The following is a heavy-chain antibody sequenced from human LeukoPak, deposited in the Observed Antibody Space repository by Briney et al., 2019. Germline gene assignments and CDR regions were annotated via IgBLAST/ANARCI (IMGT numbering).Heavy chain of an antibody. Sequence: VKVSCKASGGTFSSYAISWVRQAPGQGLEWMGGIIPIFGTANYAQKFQGRVTITADESTSTAYMELSSLRSEDTAVYYCARTQYHDILTGYPYGMDVWGQGATVTVSS. J-gene: IGHJ6*02. CDR2: IIPIFGTA. CDR1: GGTFSSYA. CDR3: ARTQYHDILTGYPYGMDV. V-gene: IGHV1-69*01. D-gene: IGHD3-9*01.